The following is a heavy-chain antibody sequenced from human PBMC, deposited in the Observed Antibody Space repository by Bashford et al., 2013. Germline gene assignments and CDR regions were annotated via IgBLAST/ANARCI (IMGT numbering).Heavy chain of an antibody. J-gene: IGHJ6*02. Sequence: VKVSCKASGGTFSSYAISWVRQAPGQGLEWMGGIIPILGIANYAQKLQGRVTMTRDTSTSTVYMELSSLRSEDTAVYYCARDRYCSSTSCYMGGRYYYGMDVWGQGTTVTVSS. CDR1: GGTFSSYA. V-gene: IGHV1-69*10. D-gene: IGHD2-2*02. CDR2: IIPILGIA. CDR3: ARDRYCSSTSCYMGGRYYYGMDV.